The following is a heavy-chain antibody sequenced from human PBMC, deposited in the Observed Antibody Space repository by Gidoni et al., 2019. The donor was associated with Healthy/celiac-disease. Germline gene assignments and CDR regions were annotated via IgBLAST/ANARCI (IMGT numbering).Heavy chain of an antibody. Sequence: QVQLVQSGAEVKKPGASVKVSCKASGYTFTSYDINWVRQATGQGLEWMGWMNPNSGNTGYAQKFQGRVTMTRNTSISTAYMELSSLRSEDTAVYYCARFQDFWSGYSSPIGYYYMDVWGKGTTVTVSS. CDR1: GYTFTSYD. V-gene: IGHV1-8*01. CDR3: ARFQDFWSGYSSPIGYYYMDV. D-gene: IGHD3-3*01. J-gene: IGHJ6*03. CDR2: MNPNSGNT.